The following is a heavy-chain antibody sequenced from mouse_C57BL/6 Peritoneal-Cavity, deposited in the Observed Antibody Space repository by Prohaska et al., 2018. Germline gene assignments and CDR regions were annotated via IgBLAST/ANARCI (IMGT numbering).Heavy chain of an antibody. CDR1: GYTFTDYY. J-gene: IGHJ2*01. CDR2: INPYNGGT. V-gene: IGHV1-19*01. D-gene: IGHD1-1*01. CDR3: ASYYGRSHFDY. Sequence: EVQLQQSGPVLVKPGASVKMSCKASGYTFTDYYMNWVKQSHGKSLEWIGVINPYNGGTSYNQKFKCKATLTVDKSSSTDYMELNSLTAEDSAVYYCASYYGRSHFDYWGQGTTLTVSS.